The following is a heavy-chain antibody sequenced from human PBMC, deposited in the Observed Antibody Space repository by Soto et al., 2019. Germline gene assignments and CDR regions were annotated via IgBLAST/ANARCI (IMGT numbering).Heavy chain of an antibody. CDR3: AKGDSGSYYGSFDY. V-gene: IGHV3-30*18. D-gene: IGHD1-26*01. J-gene: IGHJ4*02. Sequence: GGSLRLSCAASGFTSRNYGMHWVRQAPGKGLEWVAVISYDGSNKYYADSVKGRFTISRDNSKNTLYLQMNSLRAEDTAVYYCAKGDSGSYYGSFDYWGQGTLVTVSS. CDR1: GFTSRNYG. CDR2: ISYDGSNK.